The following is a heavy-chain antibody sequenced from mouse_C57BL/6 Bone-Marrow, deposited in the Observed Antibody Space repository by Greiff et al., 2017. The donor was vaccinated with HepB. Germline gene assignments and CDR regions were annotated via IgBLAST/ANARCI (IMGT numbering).Heavy chain of an antibody. CDR1: GYTFTDYN. CDR2: INPNNGGT. V-gene: IGHV1-22*01. D-gene: IGHD2-10*02. J-gene: IGHJ2*01. Sequence: VQLQQSGPELVKPGASVKMSCKASGYTFTDYNMHWVKQSHGKSLEWIGYINPNNGGTSYNQKFKGKATLTVNKSSSTAYMELRSLTSEDSAVYYCATQGWVWDDFDYWGQGTTLTVSS. CDR3: ATQGWVWDDFDY.